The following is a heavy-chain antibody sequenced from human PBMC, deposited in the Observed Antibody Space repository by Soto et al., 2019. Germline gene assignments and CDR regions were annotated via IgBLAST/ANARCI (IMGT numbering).Heavy chain of an antibody. D-gene: IGHD3-10*01. V-gene: IGHV4-39*01. CDR3: ARHGWGSYYNNWFAP. Sequence: PSETLSLTCSVFGGSISSSSYYWGWIRQPPGKGLEWIGSIYYSGSTYYNPSLKSRVTISVDTSKNQFSLKLSSVTAADTAVYYCARHGWGSYYNNWFAPWGQEPLVTVPQ. J-gene: IGHJ5*01. CDR2: IYYSGST. CDR1: GGSISSSSYY.